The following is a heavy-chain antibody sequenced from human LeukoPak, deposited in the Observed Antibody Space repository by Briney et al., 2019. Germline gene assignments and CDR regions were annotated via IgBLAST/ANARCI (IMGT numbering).Heavy chain of an antibody. Sequence: SETLSLTSTVSGGSISSSIYYWDWIRQPPGKGLEWIGSIHYRGNTYYNPSLKSRAPISVDTSKNQFSLKLSSVTAADTAVYYCARRGGELLQTVDYWGQGTLVTVSS. CDR3: ARRGGELLQTVDY. CDR2: IHYRGNT. D-gene: IGHD1-26*01. CDR1: GGSISSSIYY. J-gene: IGHJ4*02. V-gene: IGHV4-39*01.